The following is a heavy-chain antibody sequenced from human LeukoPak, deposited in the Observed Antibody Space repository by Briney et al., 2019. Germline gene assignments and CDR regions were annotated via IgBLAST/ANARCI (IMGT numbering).Heavy chain of an antibody. CDR2: IYYSGST. D-gene: IGHD2-2*01. J-gene: IGHJ4*02. V-gene: IGHV4-59*01. CDR1: GGSISSYY. Sequence: SETLSLTCTVSGGSISSYYWSWIRQPPGKGLEWIGYIYYSGSTTYNPSLKSRVTISLDTSKNPFSLQLSAVTAADTAVYDCARSDLGYCSSTSCSPFDYWGQGTLVTVSS. CDR3: ARSDLGYCSSTSCSPFDY.